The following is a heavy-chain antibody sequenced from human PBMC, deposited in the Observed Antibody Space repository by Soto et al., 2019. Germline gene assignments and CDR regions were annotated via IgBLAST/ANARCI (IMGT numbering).Heavy chain of an antibody. Sequence: ASETLSLTCAVSGDSLSTYYWSWIRQPAGERLEWIGRIHDTGRTNYNPSLKSRVTMSVDTSKNQFSLRVNPVTAADTAVYYCARESVSGTYRFDSWGQGTLVTVSS. D-gene: IGHD3-16*02. CDR1: GDSLSTYY. CDR2: IHDTGRT. CDR3: ARESVSGTYRFDS. V-gene: IGHV4-4*07. J-gene: IGHJ4*02.